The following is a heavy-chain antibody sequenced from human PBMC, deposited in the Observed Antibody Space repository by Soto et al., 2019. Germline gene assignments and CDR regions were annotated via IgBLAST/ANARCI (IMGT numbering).Heavy chain of an antibody. V-gene: IGHV4-30-2*01. Sequence: QLQLQESGSGLVKPSQTLSLTCAVSGGSISSGGYSWSWIRQPQGKGLEWIGYIYHSVSTYYNPSIKCRFTITVDRSKIQFSLKLSSVTAADTAVYYCARGMTTVTTLDYWGQGTLVTVSS. J-gene: IGHJ4*02. CDR2: IYHSVST. CDR3: ARGMTTVTTLDY. D-gene: IGHD4-4*01. CDR1: GGSISSGGYS.